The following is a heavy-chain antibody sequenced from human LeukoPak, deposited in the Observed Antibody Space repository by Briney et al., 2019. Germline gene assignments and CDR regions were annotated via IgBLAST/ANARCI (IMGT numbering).Heavy chain of an antibody. CDR1: GGTFSSYA. V-gene: IGHV1-69*13. Sequence: ASVKVSCKASGGTFSSYAISWVRQAPGQGLEWMGGIIPIFGTANYAQKFQGRVTITADESTSTAYMELSSLRSEDTAVYYCARDGASGYDTLAENWFDPWGQGTLVTVSS. CDR3: ARDGASGYDTLAENWFDP. J-gene: IGHJ5*02. D-gene: IGHD5-12*01. CDR2: IIPIFGTA.